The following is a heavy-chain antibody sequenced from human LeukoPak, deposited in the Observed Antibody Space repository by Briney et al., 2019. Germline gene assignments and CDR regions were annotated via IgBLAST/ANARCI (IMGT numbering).Heavy chain of an antibody. D-gene: IGHD3-10*01. CDR1: GFTFSSYA. J-gene: IGHJ4*02. Sequence: GGSLRLSCAASGFTFSSYAMSWVRQAPGKGLEWVSTMGGSDGATYYADSVKGRFTISRDNSKNTLYLQMNSLRADDTAIYSCAKEEFYYGLPSYYSDWGLGTLVTVSS. V-gene: IGHV3-23*01. CDR3: AKEEFYYGLPSYYSD. CDR2: MGGSDGAT.